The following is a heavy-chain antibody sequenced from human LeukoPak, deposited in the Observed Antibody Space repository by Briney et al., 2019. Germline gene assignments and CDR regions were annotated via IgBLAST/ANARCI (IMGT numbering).Heavy chain of an antibody. D-gene: IGHD3-22*01. CDR3: ARDRVEDGSGRYYVIDY. J-gene: IGHJ4*02. V-gene: IGHV4-31*03. CDR1: GGSISSGVHY. CDR2: IHYTGGT. Sequence: PSETLSLTCTVSGGSISSGVHYWSWIPQHPGKGLEWIGYIHYTGGTYYNPSLQSRVTISTDTSKSHFSLKRNSVTAADTAAYYCARDRVEDGSGRYYVIDYWGQGTLVTVSS.